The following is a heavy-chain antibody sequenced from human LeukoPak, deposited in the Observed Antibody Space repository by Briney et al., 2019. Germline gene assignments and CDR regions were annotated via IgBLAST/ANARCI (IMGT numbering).Heavy chain of an antibody. CDR2: IYYSGST. CDR1: GGSISSSSYY. D-gene: IGHD3-22*01. Sequence: SETLSLTCTVSGGSISSSSYYWGWIRQPPGKGLEWIGSIYYSGSTYYNPSLKSRVTISVDTSKNQFSLKLSSVTAADTAVYYCASHPGEYYYDSSGSNAFDIWGQGTMVTVS. J-gene: IGHJ3*02. V-gene: IGHV4-39*01. CDR3: ASHPGEYYYDSSGSNAFDI.